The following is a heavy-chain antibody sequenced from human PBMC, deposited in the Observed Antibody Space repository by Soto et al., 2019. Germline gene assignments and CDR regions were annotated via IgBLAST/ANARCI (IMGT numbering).Heavy chain of an antibody. J-gene: IGHJ6*02. Sequence: SVKVSCKASGGTFSSYAISWVRQAPGQGLEWMGGIIPIFGTANYAQKFQGRVTITADESTSTAYMELSSLRSEDTAMYYCARGCSGGSCYSYYYYGMDVWGQGTTVTVSS. CDR2: IIPIFGTA. CDR3: ARGCSGGSCYSYYYYGMDV. CDR1: GGTFSSYA. V-gene: IGHV1-69*13. D-gene: IGHD2-15*01.